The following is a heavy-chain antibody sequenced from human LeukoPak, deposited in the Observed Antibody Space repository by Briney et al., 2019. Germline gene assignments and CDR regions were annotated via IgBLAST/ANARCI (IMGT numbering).Heavy chain of an antibody. V-gene: IGHV4-34*01. Sequence: SETLSLTCAVYGGSFSGYYWSWIRQPPEKGLEWIGEINHRGSTNYNPSLKSRVTISLDTSKNQYSLKLSSVTAADTAVYYCARSSYCTNGVCYLDYYYYMDVWGKGTTVTVSS. D-gene: IGHD2-8*01. CDR3: ARSSYCTNGVCYLDYYYYMDV. CDR2: INHRGST. J-gene: IGHJ6*03. CDR1: GGSFSGYY.